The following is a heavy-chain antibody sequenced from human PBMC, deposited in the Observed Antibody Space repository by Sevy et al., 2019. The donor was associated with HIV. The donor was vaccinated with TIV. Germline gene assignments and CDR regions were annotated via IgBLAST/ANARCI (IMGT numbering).Heavy chain of an antibody. CDR2: ISWNSGTI. J-gene: IGHJ4*02. CDR1: GFTFDDYA. D-gene: IGHD6-19*01. CDR3: AKGDTSGWYAARYYYFDY. Sequence: GGSLRLSCAASGFTFDDYAMHWVRQAPGKGLEWVSGISWNSGTIGNADSVKGRFTISRDNAKNSLYLQMNSLRREDTALYFCAKGDTSGWYAARYYYFDYWGQGALVTVSS. V-gene: IGHV3-9*01.